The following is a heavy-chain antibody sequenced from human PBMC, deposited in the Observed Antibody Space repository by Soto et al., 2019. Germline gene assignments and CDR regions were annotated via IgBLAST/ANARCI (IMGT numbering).Heavy chain of an antibody. Sequence: PGGSLRVSCAASGFTFSCYSMNWGRQAPGKGLEWVSSISSSSSYIYYADSVKGRFTISRDNAKNSLYLQMNSLRAEDTAVYYCARGYHYYDSSGYDKWDAFDIWGQGTMVTVSS. V-gene: IGHV3-21*01. J-gene: IGHJ3*02. CDR1: GFTFSCYS. CDR3: ARGYHYYDSSGYDKWDAFDI. CDR2: ISSSSSYI. D-gene: IGHD3-22*01.